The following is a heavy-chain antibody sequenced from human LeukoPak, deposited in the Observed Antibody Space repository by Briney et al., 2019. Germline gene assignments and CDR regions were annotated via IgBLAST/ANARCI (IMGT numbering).Heavy chain of an antibody. Sequence: SETLPLTCAMYGGSFSGYYWSWIRQPPGKGLEWIGEINHSGSTNYNPSLKSRVTMSVDTSKSQFSLKVNSVTAADTATYFCAYSNYDPTFDYWGQGTLVTVSS. D-gene: IGHD4-11*01. CDR3: AYSNYDPTFDY. CDR1: GGSFSGYY. V-gene: IGHV4-34*01. J-gene: IGHJ4*02. CDR2: INHSGST.